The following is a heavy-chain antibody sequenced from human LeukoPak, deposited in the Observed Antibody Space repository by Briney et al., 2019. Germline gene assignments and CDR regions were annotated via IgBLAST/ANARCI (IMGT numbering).Heavy chain of an antibody. Sequence: PSETLSLTCTVSGGSISSGGYYWSWIRQHPGKGLEWIGYIYYSGSTYYNPSLKSRVTISVDTSKNQFSLKLSSVTAADTVVYYCARTQYSSSLNFDYWGQGTLVTVSS. CDR2: IYYSGST. CDR3: ARTQYSSSLNFDY. J-gene: IGHJ4*02. CDR1: GGSISSGGYY. V-gene: IGHV4-31*03. D-gene: IGHD6-6*01.